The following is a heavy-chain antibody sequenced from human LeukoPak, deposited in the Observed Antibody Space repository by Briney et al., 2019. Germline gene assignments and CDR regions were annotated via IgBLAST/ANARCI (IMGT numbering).Heavy chain of an antibody. V-gene: IGHV4-4*02. J-gene: IGHJ4*02. D-gene: IGHD5-12*01. CDR3: AREKATRYYFDY. Sequence: PSETLSLTCAVSGGSISSSNWWSWVRQPPGKGLEWIGEINHSGSTNYNPSLKSRVTISVDTSKNQFSLKLSSVTAADTAVYYCAREKATRYYFDYWGQGTLVTVSS. CDR2: INHSGST. CDR1: GGSISSSNW.